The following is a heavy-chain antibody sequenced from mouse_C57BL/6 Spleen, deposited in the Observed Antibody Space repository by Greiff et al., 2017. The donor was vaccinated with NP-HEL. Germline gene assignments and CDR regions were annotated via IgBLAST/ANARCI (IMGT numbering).Heavy chain of an antibody. CDR1: GYSFTGYF. V-gene: IGHV1-20*01. CDR2: INPYNGDT. Sequence: EVKLMESGPELVKPGDSVKISCKASGYSFTGYFMNWVMQSHGKSLEWIGRINPYNGDTFYNQKFKGKATLTVDKSSSTAHMELRSLTSEDSAVYYCARTDYYGSSWFAYWGQGTLVTVSA. D-gene: IGHD1-1*01. CDR3: ARTDYYGSSWFAY. J-gene: IGHJ3*01.